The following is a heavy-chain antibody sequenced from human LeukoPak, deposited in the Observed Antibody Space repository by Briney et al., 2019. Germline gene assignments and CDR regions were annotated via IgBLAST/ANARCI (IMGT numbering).Heavy chain of an antibody. CDR1: GFTFSSYS. J-gene: IGHJ3*02. CDR3: ARSWESDAFDI. D-gene: IGHD1-26*01. Sequence: GGSLRLSCAASGFTFSSYSMNWVRQAPGKGLEWVAVISYDGSNKYYADSVKGRFTISRDNSKNTLYLQMNSLRAEDTAVYYCARSWESDAFDIWGQGTMVTVSS. V-gene: IGHV3-30*03. CDR2: ISYDGSNK.